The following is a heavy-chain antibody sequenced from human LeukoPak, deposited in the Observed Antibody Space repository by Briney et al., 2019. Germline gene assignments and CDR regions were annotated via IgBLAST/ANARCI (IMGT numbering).Heavy chain of an antibody. Sequence: ASVKVSCKASGYTFTGYYMHWVRQAPGQGLEWMGWINPNSGGTNYAQKFQGRVTMTRDTSTSTVYMDLSSLRSEGTAVYYCARDKSGTTQGDFDYWGQGTLVTVSS. V-gene: IGHV1-2*02. CDR3: ARDKSGTTQGDFDY. CDR1: GYTFTGYY. D-gene: IGHD1-1*01. J-gene: IGHJ4*02. CDR2: INPNSGGT.